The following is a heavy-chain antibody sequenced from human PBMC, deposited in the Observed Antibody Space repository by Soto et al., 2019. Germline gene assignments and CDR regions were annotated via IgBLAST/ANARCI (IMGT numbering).Heavy chain of an antibody. CDR1: GFTFSSHA. CDR2: IWFDGSNK. J-gene: IGHJ4*02. V-gene: IGHV3-33*01. Sequence: GGSLRLSCASSGFTFSSHAMRWVRQAPGKGLEWVANIWFDGSNKNYADSVKGRFTISRDNSKNTLFLQVNSLRAEDTAIYYCARAAYTSGYYYFDHWGQGTPVTVSS. D-gene: IGHD6-19*01. CDR3: ARAAYTSGYYYFDH.